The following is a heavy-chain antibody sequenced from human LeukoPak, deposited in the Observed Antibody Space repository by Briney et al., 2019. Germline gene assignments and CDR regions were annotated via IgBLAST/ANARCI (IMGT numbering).Heavy chain of an antibody. CDR1: GFTFSSYG. Sequence: PGGSLRLSCAASGFTFSSYGMHWVRQAPGKGLEWVAVISYDGSNKYYADSVKGRFTISRDNSKNTLYLQMNSPRAEDTAVYYRANAYYYGSGSQLPDYWGQGTLVTVSS. CDR3: ANAYYYGSGSQLPDY. J-gene: IGHJ4*02. D-gene: IGHD3-10*01. CDR2: ISYDGSNK. V-gene: IGHV3-30*18.